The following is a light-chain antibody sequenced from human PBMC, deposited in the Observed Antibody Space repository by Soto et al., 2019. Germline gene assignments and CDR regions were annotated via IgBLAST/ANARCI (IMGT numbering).Light chain of an antibody. CDR3: QQYHSYSRT. J-gene: IGKJ1*01. CDR1: QSVSSGY. V-gene: IGKV3-20*01. Sequence: EIVLTQSPGTLSLSPGERGTLSCRASQSVSSGYLAWYQQKPGQAPRLLIYDASSRATGIPASFSGSGSGTEFTLSISSLQADDFATYYCQQYHSYSRTFGQGTKVDIK. CDR2: DAS.